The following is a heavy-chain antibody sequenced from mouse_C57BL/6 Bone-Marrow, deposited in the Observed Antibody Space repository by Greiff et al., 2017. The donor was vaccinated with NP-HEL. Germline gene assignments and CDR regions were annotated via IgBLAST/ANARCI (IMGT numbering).Heavy chain of an antibody. Sequence: EVKLMESGGGLVKPGGSLKLSCAASGFTFSDYGMHWVRQAPEKGLEWVAYISSGSSTIYYADTVKGRFTISRDNAKNTLFLQMTSLRSEDTAMYYCARSTMIRRYFDVWGTGTTVTVSS. CDR2: ISSGSSTI. CDR1: GFTFSDYG. D-gene: IGHD2-4*01. V-gene: IGHV5-17*01. CDR3: ARSTMIRRYFDV. J-gene: IGHJ1*03.